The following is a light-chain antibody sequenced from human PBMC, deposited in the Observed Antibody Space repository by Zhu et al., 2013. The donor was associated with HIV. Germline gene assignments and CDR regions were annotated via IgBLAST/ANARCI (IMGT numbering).Light chain of an antibody. CDR3: QHVNSNAA. CDR2: DAS. Sequence: DIQMTQSPSTLSASVGDRVTITCRATQSINTWLAWYQQKSGKAPKLLIYDASTLQSGVPSRFSGSGSGTEFALTISSLQADDFASYYCQHVNSNAAFGPGTKVDV. V-gene: IGKV1-5*01. J-gene: IGKJ3*01. CDR1: QSINTW.